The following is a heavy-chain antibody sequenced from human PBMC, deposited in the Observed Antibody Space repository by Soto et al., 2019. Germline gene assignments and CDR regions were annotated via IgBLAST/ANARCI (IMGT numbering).Heavy chain of an antibody. CDR3: ARATGADKEDY. J-gene: IGHJ4*02. CDR2: IKEDGSER. V-gene: IGHV3-7*04. CDR1: GFTFSSYW. Sequence: EVQLVESGGGLVQPGGSLRLSCAASGFTFSSYWMSWVRQAPGKGLEWVANIKEDGSERYYVDSVKGRFTISRDNAKNSLYLPMNSLRAEDTAGYCCARATGADKEDYWGQGTLVTVSS. D-gene: IGHD3-10*01.